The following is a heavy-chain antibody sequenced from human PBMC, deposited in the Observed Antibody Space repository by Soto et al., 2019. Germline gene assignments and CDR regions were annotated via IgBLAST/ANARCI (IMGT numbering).Heavy chain of an antibody. J-gene: IGHJ5*02. V-gene: IGHV4-31*03. Sequence: QVQLKESGPGLVKPSQTLSLTCTVSGGSINSGGYYWSWIRQHPGKGLEWIGYIYYSGSTFYNPSLRSRVTVSVDTSKNQFSLSLTSVTAADTAVYYCARDRAIRDSGGPWLDPWGQVTLINVSS. CDR2: IYYSGST. CDR3: ARDRAIRDSGGPWLDP. CDR1: GGSINSGGYY. D-gene: IGHD3-10*01.